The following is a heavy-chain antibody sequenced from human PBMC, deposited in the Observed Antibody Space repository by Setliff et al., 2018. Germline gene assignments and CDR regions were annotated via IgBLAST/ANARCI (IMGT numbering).Heavy chain of an antibody. CDR2: IYSDGTT. CDR3: ARGINSVSWTPKY. V-gene: IGHV4-4*08. CDR1: ADSMNNNL. J-gene: IGHJ4*02. D-gene: IGHD6-13*01. Sequence: SETLSLTCIVSADSMNNNLWTWIRRPPGKGLEWIGYIYSDGTTNDNPSLKSSMTISLDMSKNQFSLTLRSVTAADTAMYYCARGINSVSWTPKYWGRGTLVTVSS.